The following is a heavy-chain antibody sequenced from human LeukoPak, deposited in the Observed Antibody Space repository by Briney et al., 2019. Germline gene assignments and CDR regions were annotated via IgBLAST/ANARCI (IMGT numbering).Heavy chain of an antibody. CDR2: INSDGSST. V-gene: IGHV3-74*01. CDR3: ARAMGSAMVRGVTFDY. Sequence: GGSLRLSCAASGFTFSSYWMHWVRQAPGKGLVWVSRINSDGSSTSYADSVKGRFTISRDNAKNTLYLQMNSLRAEDTAVYYCARAMGSAMVRGVTFDYWGQGTLVTVSS. D-gene: IGHD3-10*01. J-gene: IGHJ4*02. CDR1: GFTFSSYW.